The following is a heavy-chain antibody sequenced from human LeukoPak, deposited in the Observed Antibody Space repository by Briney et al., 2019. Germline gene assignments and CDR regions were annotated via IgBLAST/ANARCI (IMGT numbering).Heavy chain of an antibody. D-gene: IGHD3-10*01. Sequence: ASVKVSCKASGYTFTSYDINWVRQATGQGLEWMGWMNPNSGNTGSAQKFQGRVTMTRNTSISTAYMELSSLRSEDTAVYYCARGHRQGGSGSYYKRDDYYYYMDVWGKGTTVTVSS. V-gene: IGHV1-8*01. CDR2: MNPNSGNT. J-gene: IGHJ6*03. CDR3: ARGHRQGGSGSYYKRDDYYYYMDV. CDR1: GYTFTSYD.